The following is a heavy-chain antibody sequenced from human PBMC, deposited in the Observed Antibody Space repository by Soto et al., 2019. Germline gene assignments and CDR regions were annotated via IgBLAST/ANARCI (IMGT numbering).Heavy chain of an antibody. CDR2: IYPGDSDT. Sequence: PGESXKISCKGSGYSFTSYWIGWVRQMPGKGLEWMGIIYPGDSDTYSNPSLKGRVTISVDTSKNQFSLKLSSVTAADTAVYYCARLGILTGYPSWFDPWGQGTLVTVSS. J-gene: IGHJ5*02. CDR3: ARLGILTGYPSWFDP. CDR1: GYSFTSYW. V-gene: IGHV5-51*01. D-gene: IGHD3-9*01.